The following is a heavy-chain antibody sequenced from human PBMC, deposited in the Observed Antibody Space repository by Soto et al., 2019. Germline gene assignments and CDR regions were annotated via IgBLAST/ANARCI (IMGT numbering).Heavy chain of an antibody. J-gene: IGHJ5*02. CDR1: GGSISIGGYS. CDR2: IYHSGST. Sequence: PSETLSLTCAVSGGSISIGGYSWSWIRQPPGKGLEWIGYIYHSGSTYYNPSLKSRVTISVDRSKNQFSLKLSSVTAADTAVYYCARAVPGWFDPWGQGTLVTVSS. CDR3: ARAVPGWFDP. V-gene: IGHV4-30-2*01.